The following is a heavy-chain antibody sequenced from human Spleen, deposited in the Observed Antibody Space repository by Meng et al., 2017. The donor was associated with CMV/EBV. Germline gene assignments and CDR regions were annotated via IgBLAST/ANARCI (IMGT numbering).Heavy chain of an antibody. CDR3: ARADAPEWPLRCDY. J-gene: IGHJ4*02. V-gene: IGHV1-8*02. D-gene: IGHD3-16*01. CDR2: MNPNSGNT. Sequence: ASVKVSCKASGYTFTSYGISWVRQAPGQGLEWMGWMNPNSGNTGYAQKFQGRVTMTRNTSISTAYMELSSLRSEDTAVYYCARADAPEWPLRCDYWGQGTQVTVSS. CDR1: GYTFTSYG.